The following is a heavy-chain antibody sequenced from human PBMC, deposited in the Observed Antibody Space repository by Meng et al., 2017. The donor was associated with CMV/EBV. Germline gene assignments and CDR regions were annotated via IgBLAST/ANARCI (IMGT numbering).Heavy chain of an antibody. CDR2: ISSSGSTI. Sequence: SLKISCAASGFTFSSYEMNWVRQAPGKGLEWVSYISSSGSTIYYADSVKGRFTISRDNAKNSLYLQMNSLRAEDTAVYYCARGRRGCSSTSCYKYFDYWGQGTLVTVSS. D-gene: IGHD2-2*02. CDR1: GFTFSSYE. CDR3: ARGRRGCSSTSCYKYFDY. V-gene: IGHV3-48*03. J-gene: IGHJ4*02.